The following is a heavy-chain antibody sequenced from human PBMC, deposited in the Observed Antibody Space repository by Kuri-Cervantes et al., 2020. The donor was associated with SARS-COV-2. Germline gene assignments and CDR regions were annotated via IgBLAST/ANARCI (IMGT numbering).Heavy chain of an antibody. CDR2: IYHSGST. J-gene: IGHJ5*02. V-gene: IGHV4-59*08. D-gene: IGHD1-7*01. CDR3: ARHGAMESWNYVWVGGNWFDP. CDR1: GGSISSYY. Sequence: SCTVSGGSISSYYWSWIRQPPGKGLEWIGSIYHSGSTYYHPSLKSRVTISVDTSKNQFSLKLSSVTAADTAVYYCARHGAMESWNYVWVGGNWFDPWGQGTLVTVSS.